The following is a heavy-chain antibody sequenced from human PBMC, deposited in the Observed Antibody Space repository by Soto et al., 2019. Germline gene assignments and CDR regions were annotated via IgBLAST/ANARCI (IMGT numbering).Heavy chain of an antibody. J-gene: IGHJ4*02. CDR1: GFTFSSYA. D-gene: IGHD3-3*01. CDR3: ATSLRRFLEWLLVYFDY. CDR2: ISGSGGST. V-gene: IGHV3-23*01. Sequence: EVQLLESGGGLVQPGGSLRLSCAASGFTFSSYAMSWVRQAPGKGLEWVSAISGSGGSTYYADSVKGRFTISRDNSKNTLYLQMNSLRAEDTAVYYCATSLRRFLEWLLVYFDYWGQGTLVTVSS.